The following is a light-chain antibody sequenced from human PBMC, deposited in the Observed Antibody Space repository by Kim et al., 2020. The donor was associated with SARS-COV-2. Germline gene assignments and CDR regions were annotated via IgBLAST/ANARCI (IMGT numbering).Light chain of an antibody. Sequence: ALGQTVRITSQGDSLRSYYASWYQQKPGQAPILVIYGKNNRPSGIPDRFSGSNSGNTASLTITGAQAEDEADYYCNSRDSSGNLYVFGTGTKVTVL. CDR3: NSRDSSGNLYV. J-gene: IGLJ1*01. V-gene: IGLV3-19*01. CDR2: GKN. CDR1: SLRSYY.